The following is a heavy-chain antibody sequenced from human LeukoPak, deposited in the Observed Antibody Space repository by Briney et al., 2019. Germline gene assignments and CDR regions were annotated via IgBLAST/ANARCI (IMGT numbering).Heavy chain of an antibody. CDR2: IYTSGST. V-gene: IGHV4-61*02. CDR3: ARGYCGGGSCFLEHNWFDP. CDR1: GGSIGSGGYS. D-gene: IGHD2-15*01. J-gene: IGHJ5*02. Sequence: PSETLSLTCAVSGGSIGSGGYSWSWIRQPAGKGLEWIGRIYTSGSTNYNPSLKSRVTMSVDTSKNQFSLKLSSVTAADTAVYYCARGYCGGGSCFLEHNWFDPWGQGTLVTVPS.